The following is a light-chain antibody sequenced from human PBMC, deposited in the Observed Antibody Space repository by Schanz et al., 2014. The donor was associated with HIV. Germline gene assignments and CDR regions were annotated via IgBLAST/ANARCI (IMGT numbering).Light chain of an antibody. Sequence: EFVLTQSPGTLSLSPGDRATLSCRASQSVSDSYLAWYQQKPGQAPRLLIYGSSKRATGIPDRFSGSGSGTDFTLTISRLEPEDFAVYYCQQYNNWPYTFGQGTKLEI. V-gene: IGKV3-20*01. J-gene: IGKJ2*01. CDR2: GSS. CDR1: QSVSDSY. CDR3: QQYNNWPYT.